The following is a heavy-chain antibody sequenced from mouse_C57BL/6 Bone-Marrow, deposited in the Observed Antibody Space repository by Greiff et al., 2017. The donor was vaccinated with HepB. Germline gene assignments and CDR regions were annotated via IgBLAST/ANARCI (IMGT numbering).Heavy chain of an antibody. D-gene: IGHD2-2*01. CDR2: ISNGGGST. J-gene: IGHJ2*01. Sequence: DVMLVESGGGLVQPGGSLKLSCAASGFTFSDYYMYWVRQTPEKRLEWVAYISNGGGSTYYPDTVKGRFTISRANAKNTLYLQMSRLKSEDTAMYYCARQGGVTTYFDYWGQGTTLTVSS. V-gene: IGHV5-12*01. CDR1: GFTFSDYY. CDR3: ARQGGVTTYFDY.